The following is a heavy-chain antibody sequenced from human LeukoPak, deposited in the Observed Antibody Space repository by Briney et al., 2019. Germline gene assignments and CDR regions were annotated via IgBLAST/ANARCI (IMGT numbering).Heavy chain of an antibody. CDR1: GGSISSYY. Sequence: SETLSLTCTVSGGSISSYYGSWLRRPAGKGLEGIGRIYTSGSTNYNPSLKSRVTISVDKSKNQFSLKLSSVTAADTAVYYCARLREIAAAGTGIFDYWGQGTLVTVSS. J-gene: IGHJ4*02. CDR3: ARLREIAAAGTGIFDY. D-gene: IGHD6-13*01. V-gene: IGHV4-4*07. CDR2: IYTSGST.